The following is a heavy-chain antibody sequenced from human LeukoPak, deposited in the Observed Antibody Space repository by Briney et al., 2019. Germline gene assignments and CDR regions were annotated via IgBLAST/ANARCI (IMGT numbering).Heavy chain of an antibody. Sequence: GGTLRLSCAASGFTFNIHGMNWVRQAPGKGLEWVSGISPSGDILYYADSVKGRFTISRDNSKNTLYLQMNSLRAEDTAVYYCAKDRRAGSYDYWGQGTLVTVSS. CDR1: GFTFNIHG. V-gene: IGHV3-23*01. CDR2: ISPSGDIL. CDR3: AKDRRAGSYDY. D-gene: IGHD3-10*01. J-gene: IGHJ4*02.